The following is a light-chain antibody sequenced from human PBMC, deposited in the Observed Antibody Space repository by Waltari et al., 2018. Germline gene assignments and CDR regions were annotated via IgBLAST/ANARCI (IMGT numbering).Light chain of an antibody. CDR1: DSDVGGYEY. Sequence: QSALTQPRSVSGSPGQSVTISCTGTDSDVGGYEYVSWYQHHPGKAPKLLIYDVTKRPSGVPDRFSGPKSGNTASLTISGLHGEDEADYYCCSYADNNIYVFGTGTNVAVL. V-gene: IGLV2-11*01. CDR3: CSYADNNIYV. CDR2: DVT. J-gene: IGLJ1*01.